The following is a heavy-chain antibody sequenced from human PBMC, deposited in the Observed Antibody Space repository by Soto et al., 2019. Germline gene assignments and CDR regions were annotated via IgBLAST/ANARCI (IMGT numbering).Heavy chain of an antibody. Sequence: SETLSLTCAVYGGSFSGYYWSWIRQPPGKGLEWIGEINHSGSTNYNPSLKSRVTISVDTSKNQFSLKLSSVTAADTAVYYCARGPVLEAAAFIDEDYWGQGTLVTVSS. CDR3: ARGPVLEAAAFIDEDY. D-gene: IGHD6-13*01. V-gene: IGHV4-34*01. CDR2: INHSGST. CDR1: GGSFSGYY. J-gene: IGHJ4*02.